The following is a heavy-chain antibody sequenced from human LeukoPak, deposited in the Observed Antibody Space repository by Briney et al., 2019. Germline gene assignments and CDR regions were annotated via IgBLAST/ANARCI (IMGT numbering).Heavy chain of an antibody. Sequence: SQTLSLTCTVSGGSISSGGYYWSWIRQHPGKGLEWIGYIYYSGSTYYNPSLKSRVTISVDTSKNLFSLKLSSVTAADTAVYYCARGETVTTVHQYYYYGMDVWGQGTTVTVSS. CDR3: ARGETVTTVHQYYYYGMDV. D-gene: IGHD4-11*01. CDR1: GGSISSGGYY. CDR2: IYYSGST. J-gene: IGHJ6*02. V-gene: IGHV4-31*03.